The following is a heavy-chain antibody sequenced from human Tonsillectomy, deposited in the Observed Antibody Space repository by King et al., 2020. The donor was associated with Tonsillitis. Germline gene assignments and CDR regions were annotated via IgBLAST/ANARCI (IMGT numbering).Heavy chain of an antibody. Sequence: MQLQESGPGLVKPSETLSLTCTVSGGSISSYFWSWIRQPPGKGLEWMGYIHYSGITNYNPSVESRVTMSVDTSKNQFSLKLTSVTAADAAVYYFATLQTSEYDYVFSWGQGTLVTVSS. D-gene: IGHD3-16*01. CDR2: IHYSGIT. CDR3: ATLQTSEYDYVFS. J-gene: IGHJ5*02. V-gene: IGHV4-59*08. CDR1: GGSISSYF.